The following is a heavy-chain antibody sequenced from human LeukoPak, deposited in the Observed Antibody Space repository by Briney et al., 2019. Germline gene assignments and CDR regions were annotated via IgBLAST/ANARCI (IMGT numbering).Heavy chain of an antibody. CDR3: ARHSSSGSLSRPFDP. CDR1: RGSVTIGVAY. D-gene: IGHD3-10*01. Sequence: SEALSLTCSLSRGSVTIGVAYSGSLRPPPGEGPEWVSAIYYTGSTSYNPSLQSRVPISIDTSKNQFSLRLTSVTAPDTAVYHCARHSSSGSLSRPFDPGGQGTLVTVSS. V-gene: IGHV4-39*01. J-gene: IGHJ5*02. CDR2: IYYTGST.